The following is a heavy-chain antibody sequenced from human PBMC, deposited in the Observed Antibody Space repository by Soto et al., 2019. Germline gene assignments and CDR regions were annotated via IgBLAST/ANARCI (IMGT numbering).Heavy chain of an antibody. CDR3: ARGMELRATYYYYGMDV. J-gene: IGHJ6*02. CDR1: GFTFSSYG. Sequence: QVQLVESGGGVVQPGRSLRLSCAASGFTFSSYGMHWVRQAPGKGLEWVAVIWYDGSNKYYADSVKGRFTISRDNSKNTLYLQMNSLRAEDTAVYYCARGMELRATYYYYGMDVWGQGTTVTASS. D-gene: IGHD1-7*01. CDR2: IWYDGSNK. V-gene: IGHV3-33*01.